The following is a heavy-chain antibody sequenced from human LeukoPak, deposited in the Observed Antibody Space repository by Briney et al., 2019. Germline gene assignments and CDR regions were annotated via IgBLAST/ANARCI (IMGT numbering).Heavy chain of an antibody. J-gene: IGHJ6*03. CDR3: AREFTIFGVVTLGYYYYYMDV. CDR2: IYTSGST. CDR1: GGSISSYY. V-gene: IGHV4-4*07. Sequence: PSETLSLTCTVSGGSISSYYWSWIRQPAGKGLEWIGRIYTSGSTNYNPSLESRVTMSVDTSKNQFSLKLSSVTAADTAVYCCAREFTIFGVVTLGYYYYYMDVWGKGTTVTVSS. D-gene: IGHD3-3*01.